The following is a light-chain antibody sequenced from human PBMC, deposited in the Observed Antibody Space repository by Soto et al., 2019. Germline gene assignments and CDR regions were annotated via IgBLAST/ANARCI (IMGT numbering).Light chain of an antibody. CDR2: DAS. J-gene: IGKJ4*01. Sequence: EIVLTQSPATLSLSPGERATLSCRASQSVSSYLAWYQQKPGQAPRLLIYDASNRATGIPARFSGSGSGTDFPLTISSLQPDDFAVYYCQQRSNWPLTFGGGTKVDIK. CDR1: QSVSSY. CDR3: QQRSNWPLT. V-gene: IGKV3-11*01.